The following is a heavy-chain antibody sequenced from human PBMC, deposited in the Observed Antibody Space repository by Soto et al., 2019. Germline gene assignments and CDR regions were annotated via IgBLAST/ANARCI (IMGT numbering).Heavy chain of an antibody. Sequence: SETLSLTCTVSGGSISSYYWSWIRQPPGKGLEWIGYIYYSGSTNYNPSLKSRVTISVDTSKNQFSLRLSSVTAADTAVYYCARVKLTPFDDIVVVPAAMPWVYYYYYMDVWGKGTTVTVSS. J-gene: IGHJ6*03. CDR3: ARVKLTPFDDIVVVPAAMPWVYYYYYMDV. V-gene: IGHV4-59*01. CDR1: GGSISSYY. D-gene: IGHD2-2*01. CDR2: IYYSGST.